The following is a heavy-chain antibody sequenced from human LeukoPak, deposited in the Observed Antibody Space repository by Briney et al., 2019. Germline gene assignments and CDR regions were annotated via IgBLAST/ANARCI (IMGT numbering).Heavy chain of an antibody. CDR1: GFTFTNVW. J-gene: IGHJ4*02. CDR2: MSGSGDST. CDR3: AKSQYYYGSGSYYKVSFDN. V-gene: IGHV3-23*01. Sequence: GGSLRLSCVVSGFTFTNVWMNWVRQAPGKGLEWVSVMSGSGDSTYYVDSVKGRFTISRDNSKNTLYLQMNRLRAEDTAVYYCAKSQYYYGSGSYYKVSFDNWGQGTLVTVSS. D-gene: IGHD3-10*01.